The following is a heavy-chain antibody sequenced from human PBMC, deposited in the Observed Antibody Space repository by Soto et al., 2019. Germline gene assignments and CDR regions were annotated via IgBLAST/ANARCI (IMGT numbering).Heavy chain of an antibody. CDR2: ISGSGDST. V-gene: IGHV3-23*01. Sequence: VQLLESGGGLVQPGGSLRLSCAASGFTFSSYAMRWVRQAPGKGLEWVSAISGSGDSTYYTDSVKGRFTISRDNSKNTLYLQMNSLRAEDTAVYYCARRGPGTYFDYWGQGTLVTVSS. CDR1: GFTFSSYA. CDR3: ARRGPGTYFDY. D-gene: IGHD6-13*01. J-gene: IGHJ4*02.